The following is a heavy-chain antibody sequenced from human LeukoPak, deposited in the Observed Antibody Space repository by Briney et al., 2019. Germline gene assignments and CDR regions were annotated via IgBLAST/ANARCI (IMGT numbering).Heavy chain of an antibody. Sequence: GGSLRLSCAASGFTFSSYAMSWVRQAPGKGLEWVSAISGSGGSTYYADSVKGRFIISRDNSKNTLYLQMNSLRAEDTAVYYCAKVVTMIVVVSYFDYWGQGTLVTVSS. CDR3: AKVVTMIVVVSYFDY. D-gene: IGHD3-22*01. CDR1: GFTFSSYA. V-gene: IGHV3-23*01. J-gene: IGHJ4*02. CDR2: ISGSGGST.